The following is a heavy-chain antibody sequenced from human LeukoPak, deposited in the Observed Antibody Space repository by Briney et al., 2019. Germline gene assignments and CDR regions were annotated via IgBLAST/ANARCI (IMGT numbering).Heavy chain of an antibody. D-gene: IGHD1-1*01. Sequence: GGSLRLSCAASGFTFSSFWMSWVRQAPGKGLEWVANIRQDGSEKNYVDSVKGRFTISRDNAKNPLYLQMNSLRAEDTAVYYCAREGRPNAFDIWGQGTMVTVSS. CDR3: AREGRPNAFDI. CDR2: IRQDGSEK. V-gene: IGHV3-7*01. J-gene: IGHJ3*02. CDR1: GFTFSSFW.